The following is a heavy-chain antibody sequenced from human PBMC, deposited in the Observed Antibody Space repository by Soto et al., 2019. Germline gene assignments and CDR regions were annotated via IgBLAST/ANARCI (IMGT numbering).Heavy chain of an antibody. CDR1: GYTFNSYG. CDR2: ISADNGNT. D-gene: IGHD3-22*01. CDR3: ARDSDYSDNSGYLPADF. J-gene: IGHJ4*02. V-gene: IGHV1-18*04. Sequence: QVHLVQSGAEVKKPGASVKVSCKTSGYTFNSYGISWVRQAPGQGLEWMGWISADNGNTNYAQKLQGRVALTTDKSTSTDYMKLRSLRSDDTAVYYCARDSDYSDNSGYLPADFWGQGTKVSVSS.